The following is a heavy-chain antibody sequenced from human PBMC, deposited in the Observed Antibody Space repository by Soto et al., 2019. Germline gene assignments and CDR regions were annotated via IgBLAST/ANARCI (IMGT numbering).Heavy chain of an antibody. CDR2: ISAYNGNT. Sequence: GASVKVSCKASGYTFTSYGISWVRQAPGQGLEWMGWISAYNGNTNYAQKLQGRVTMTTDTSTSTAYMELRSLRSDDTAVYYCARGLYCSSTSCYTEYKWFDPWGQGTLVTVSS. CDR1: GYTFTSYG. D-gene: IGHD2-2*02. V-gene: IGHV1-18*04. J-gene: IGHJ5*02. CDR3: ARGLYCSSTSCYTEYKWFDP.